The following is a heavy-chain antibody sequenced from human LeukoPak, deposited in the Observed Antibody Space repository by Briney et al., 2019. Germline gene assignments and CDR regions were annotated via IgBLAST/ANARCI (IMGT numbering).Heavy chain of an antibody. CDR2: ISRSSNYK. CDR3: ARDLGQYYDTSDNWFDP. J-gene: IGHJ5*02. D-gene: IGHD3-22*01. V-gene: IGHV3-21*01. CDR1: GFTFSSYT. Sequence: GGSLRLSCAASGFTFSSYTMNWVRQAPGKGLEWVSSISRSSNYKYYADSVKGRFTISRDNAKNTLNLQMNSLRAEDTAVYYCARDLGQYYDTSDNWFDPWGQGTLVTVSS.